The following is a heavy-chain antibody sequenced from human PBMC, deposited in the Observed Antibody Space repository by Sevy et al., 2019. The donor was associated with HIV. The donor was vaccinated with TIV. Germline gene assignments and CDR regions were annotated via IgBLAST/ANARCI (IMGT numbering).Heavy chain of an antibody. CDR3: AREGCTKPHDY. CDR1: GFTFSKYS. J-gene: IGHJ4*02. CDR2: LSFGCGEI. D-gene: IGHD2-8*01. V-gene: IGHV3-23*01. Sequence: GGSLRLSCAASGFTFSKYSMSWVRQPPGKGLEWVSTLSFGCGEINYEDSVKGRFTISRENSKSSVYLQMNNLRPEDTAVYYCAREGCTKPHDYWGQGTLVTVSS.